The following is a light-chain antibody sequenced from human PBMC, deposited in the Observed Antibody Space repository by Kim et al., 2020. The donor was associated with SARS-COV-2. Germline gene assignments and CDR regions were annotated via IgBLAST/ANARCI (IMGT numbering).Light chain of an antibody. Sequence: ASVGDRVTITCRASQDINNDLAWFQQKPGNAPKSLIYAASSLQSGVPSKFSGSGSGTDFTLTITSLQPEDIATYYCQQYKDYPLNFGGGTKVDIK. J-gene: IGKJ4*01. CDR1: QDINND. CDR3: QQYKDYPLN. V-gene: IGKV1-16*02. CDR2: AAS.